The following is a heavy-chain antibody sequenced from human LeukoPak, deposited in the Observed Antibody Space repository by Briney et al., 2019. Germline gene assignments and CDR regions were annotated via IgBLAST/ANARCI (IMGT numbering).Heavy chain of an antibody. D-gene: IGHD1-26*01. CDR2: ISDSGGTT. Sequence: GGSLRLSCTASGFTFNTEAMTWVRQAPGKGLEWVSTISDSGGTTYYTGSVKGRFTISRDNSKEIVSLQMSSLRAEDTALYYCAKGLGFLPQFDYWSQGSLVAVSS. CDR3: AKGLGFLPQFDY. V-gene: IGHV3-23*01. CDR1: GFTFNTEA. J-gene: IGHJ4*02.